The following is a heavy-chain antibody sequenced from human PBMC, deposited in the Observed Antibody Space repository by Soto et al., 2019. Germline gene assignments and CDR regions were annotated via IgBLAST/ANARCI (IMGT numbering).Heavy chain of an antibody. CDR3: ARGGAMGVDY. J-gene: IGHJ4*02. D-gene: IGHD1-26*01. CDR2: IYFDGITT. Sequence: PGGSLRLSCTASGLTFNTHVMHWVRQAPGKGLVWVSRIYFDGITTNYADSVKGRLTVSRDNAKNTVYLHVNTLRDEDTAVYYCARGGAMGVDYWGQGTLVTVSS. CDR1: GLTFNTHV. V-gene: IGHV3-74*01.